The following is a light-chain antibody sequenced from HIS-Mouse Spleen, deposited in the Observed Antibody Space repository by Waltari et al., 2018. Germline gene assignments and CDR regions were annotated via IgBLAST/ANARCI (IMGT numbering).Light chain of an antibody. CDR2: EGS. CDR1: SSDVGSYNL. J-gene: IGLJ2*01. Sequence: QSALTQPASVSGSPGPSITIPCPGTSSDVGSYNLLSWFQQHPGKAPKLMIYEGSKRPSGVSNRFSGSKSGNTASLTISGLQAEDEADYYCCSYAGSSTLVFGGGTKLTVL. V-gene: IGLV2-23*01. CDR3: CSYAGSSTLV.